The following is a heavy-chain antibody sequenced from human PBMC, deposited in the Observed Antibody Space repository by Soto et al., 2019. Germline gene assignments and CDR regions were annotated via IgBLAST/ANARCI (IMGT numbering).Heavy chain of an antibody. V-gene: IGHV3-74*01. J-gene: IGHJ4*02. CDR2: INTDGSSA. D-gene: IGHD6-19*01. CDR1: GFTFSSSW. CDR3: AGGMGGWPF. Sequence: VQLVESGGGLVQPGGSLRLSCAASGFTFSSSWMHWVRQTPGKGLVWVSHINTDGSSANYGDSVQGRFTISRGNAKSTLYLQMSSLRADDTAVYFCAGGMGGWPFWGQGTLVTVSS.